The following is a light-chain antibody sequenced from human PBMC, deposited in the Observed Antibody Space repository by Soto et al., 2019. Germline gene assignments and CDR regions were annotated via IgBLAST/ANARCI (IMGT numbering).Light chain of an antibody. V-gene: IGKV1-5*01. J-gene: IGKJ2*01. CDR1: QSISSY. Sequence: DIKMYKYPSFLPASVGDRVTITCLASQSISSYLNWYQQKPGKAPKLLIYDASSLESGVPSRFSGSGSGTEFTLTISSLQPDDFATYYCQHYTTVPYTFGQGTKVDIK. CDR2: DAS. CDR3: QHYTTVPYT.